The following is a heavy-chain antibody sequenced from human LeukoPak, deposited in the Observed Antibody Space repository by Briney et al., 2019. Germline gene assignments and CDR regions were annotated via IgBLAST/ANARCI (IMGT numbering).Heavy chain of an antibody. CDR1: GGSFSGYY. CDR3: ARSLRSDYYGSRSYYNGPSPNFDY. CDR2: INHSGST. V-gene: IGHV4-34*01. Sequence: SETLSLTCAVYGGSFSGYYWSWIRQPPGKGLEWIGEINHSGSTNYNPSLKSRVTISVDTSKNQFSLKLSSVTAADTAVYYCARSLRSDYYGSRSYYNGPSPNFDYWGQGTLVTVSS. D-gene: IGHD3-10*01. J-gene: IGHJ4*02.